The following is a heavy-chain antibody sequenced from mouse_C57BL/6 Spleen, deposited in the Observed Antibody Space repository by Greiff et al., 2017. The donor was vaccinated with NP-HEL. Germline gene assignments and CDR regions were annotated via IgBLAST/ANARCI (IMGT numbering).Heavy chain of an antibody. CDR1: GFNIKDDY. CDR2: NDPENGDT. J-gene: IGHJ4*01. Sequence: EVQLQQSGAELVRPGASVKLSCTASGFNIKDDYMHWVKQRPEQSLEGIGWNDPENGDTEYASKFQGKATITADTSSNTAYLQLSSLTSEDTAVYYWTTQYSNIYAMDYWGQGTSVTVSS. V-gene: IGHV14-4*01. D-gene: IGHD2-5*01. CDR3: TTQYSNIYAMDY.